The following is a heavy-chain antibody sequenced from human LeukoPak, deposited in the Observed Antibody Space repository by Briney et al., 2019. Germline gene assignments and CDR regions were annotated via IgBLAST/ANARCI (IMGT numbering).Heavy chain of an antibody. CDR1: GGSISSSSYC. V-gene: IGHV4-39*01. J-gene: IGHJ5*02. CDR2: IYYSGST. Sequence: SETLSLTCTVSGGSISSSSYCWGWLRQPPGKGLEWIGRIYYSGSTYYNPSLKSRVTISVDTSKKQFSLKLSSVTAADTAVYYCARRGPTDWFDPWGQGTLVTVSS. D-gene: IGHD3-10*01. CDR3: ARRGPTDWFDP.